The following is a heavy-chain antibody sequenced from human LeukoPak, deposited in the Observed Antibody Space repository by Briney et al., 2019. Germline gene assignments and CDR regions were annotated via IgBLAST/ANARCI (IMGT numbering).Heavy chain of an antibody. CDR1: GYSISSGYY. CDR2: IYYSGST. Sequence: SETLSLTCTVSGYSISSGYYWSWIRQPPGKGLEWIGYIYYSGSTNYNPSLKSRVTISVDTSKNQFSLKLSSVTAADTAVYYCARQGSSGYYSFDYWGQGTLVTVSS. V-gene: IGHV4-59*08. CDR3: ARQGSSGYYSFDY. D-gene: IGHD3-22*01. J-gene: IGHJ4*02.